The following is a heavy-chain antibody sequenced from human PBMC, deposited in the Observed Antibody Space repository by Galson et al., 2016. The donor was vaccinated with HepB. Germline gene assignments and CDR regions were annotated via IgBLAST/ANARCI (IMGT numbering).Heavy chain of an antibody. CDR1: GGSFSDYY. V-gene: IGHV4-34*01. CDR2: INHIGST. J-gene: IGHJ4*02. Sequence: TLSLTCAVYGGSFSDYYWGWIRQSPGKGLEWIGEINHIGSTTYNPSLKSRVTISIDTSKTHFSLKLNSVTAADTAVYYCARGRQDFWSGYYFDYWGQGTLVTVSS. D-gene: IGHD3-3*01. CDR3: ARGRQDFWSGYYFDY.